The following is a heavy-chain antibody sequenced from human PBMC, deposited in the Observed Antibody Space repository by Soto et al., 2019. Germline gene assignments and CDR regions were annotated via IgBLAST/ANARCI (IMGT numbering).Heavy chain of an antibody. J-gene: IGHJ4*02. V-gene: IGHV3-30*03. D-gene: IGHD2-21*01. CDR1: GFIFSNYD. CDR3: AVVSSPDY. CDR2: ISEDGSNE. Sequence: QVLLVESGGGVVHPGRSLRLSCAASGFIFSNYDMHWVRQAPGKGLEWVAFISEDGSNEYHADSVKGRFTISRDNSKNTLYLQMNSLRTDDTVVYYCAVVSSPDYWGQGTLVTVSS.